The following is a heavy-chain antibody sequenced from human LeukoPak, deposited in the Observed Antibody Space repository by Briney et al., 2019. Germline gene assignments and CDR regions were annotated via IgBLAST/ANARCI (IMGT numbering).Heavy chain of an antibody. J-gene: IGHJ4*02. V-gene: IGHV4-59*01. CDR2: IYYSGST. D-gene: IGHD3-16*01. Sequence: SETLSLTCTVSGGSISSYYWSWIRQPPGKGQEWIGYIYYSGSTNYNPSLKSRVTISVDTSKNQFSLQLSSVTAADTAVYYCARFGSLREPIHDYWGQGTLVTVSS. CDR3: ARFGSLREPIHDY. CDR1: GGSISSYY.